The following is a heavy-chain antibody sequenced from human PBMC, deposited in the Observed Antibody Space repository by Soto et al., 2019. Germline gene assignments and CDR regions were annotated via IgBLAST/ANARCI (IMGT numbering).Heavy chain of an antibody. CDR3: ASSGAQGMESFDI. Sequence: ASVKVSCKASGYTFTSYYMHWVRQAPGQGLEWMGIINPSGGSTSYAQKFQGRVTMTRDTSTSTVYMELSSLRSEDTAVYYCASSGAQGMESFDIWGQGTMVTVSS. J-gene: IGHJ3*02. V-gene: IGHV1-46*03. CDR2: INPSGGST. D-gene: IGHD2-15*01. CDR1: GYTFTSYY.